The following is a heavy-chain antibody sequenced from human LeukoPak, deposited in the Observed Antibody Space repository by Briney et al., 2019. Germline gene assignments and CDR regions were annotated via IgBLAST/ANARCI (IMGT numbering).Heavy chain of an antibody. D-gene: IGHD6-19*01. CDR1: GGTFSSYA. CDR2: IIPILGIA. J-gene: IGHJ5*02. CDR3: ARDGQWLVPTWSDP. Sequence: SVKVSCKASGGTFSSYAISWVRQAPGQGLEWMGRIIPILGIANYAQKFQGRVTITADKSTSTAYMELSSLRSEDTAVYYCARDGQWLVPTWSDPWGQGTLVTVSS. V-gene: IGHV1-69*04.